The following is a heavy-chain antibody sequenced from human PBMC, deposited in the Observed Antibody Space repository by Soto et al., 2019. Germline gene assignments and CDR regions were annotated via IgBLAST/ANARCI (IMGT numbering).Heavy chain of an antibody. CDR2: IIPIFGTA. D-gene: IGHD3-22*01. CDR1: GGTFSSYA. CDR3: AGGLDSMRVVGPLLA. J-gene: IGHJ5*02. Sequence: QVQLVQSGAEVKKPGSSVKVSCKASGGTFSSYAISWVRQAPGQGLEWMGGIIPIFGTANYGQKFQGRVTITADESTRTAYMERSSLRSEDTAVYYCAGGLDSMRVVGPLLAWGQGTLVTVSS. V-gene: IGHV1-69*01.